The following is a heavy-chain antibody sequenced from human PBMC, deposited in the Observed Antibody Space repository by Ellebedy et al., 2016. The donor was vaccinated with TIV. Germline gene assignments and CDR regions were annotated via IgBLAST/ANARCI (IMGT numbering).Heavy chain of an antibody. CDR3: ARDFAFDP. CDR2: VYHTGST. Sequence: MPSETLSLTCTVSGYFITSGYHWGWIRQPPGKGLEWIGSVYHTGSTYDNPSLKSRVTLSVDTSKNPFSRKLSSVTAADTAVYYCARDFAFDPWGQGTLVTVSS. D-gene: IGHD3-3*01. J-gene: IGHJ5*02. V-gene: IGHV4-38-2*02. CDR1: GYFITSGYH.